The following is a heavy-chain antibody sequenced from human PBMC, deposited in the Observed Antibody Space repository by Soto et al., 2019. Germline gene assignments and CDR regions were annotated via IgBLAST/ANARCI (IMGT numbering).Heavy chain of an antibody. CDR2: IYHSGST. CDR1: GGSISSGGYS. Sequence: SETLSLTCAVSGGSISSGGYSWSWIRQPPGKGLEWIGYIYHSGSTYYNPSLKSRVTISVDRSKNQFSLKLSSVTAADTAVYYCARGDLCGGDCYEYFQHWGQGTLVTVSS. J-gene: IGHJ1*01. V-gene: IGHV4-30-2*01. D-gene: IGHD2-21*02. CDR3: ARGDLCGGDCYEYFQH.